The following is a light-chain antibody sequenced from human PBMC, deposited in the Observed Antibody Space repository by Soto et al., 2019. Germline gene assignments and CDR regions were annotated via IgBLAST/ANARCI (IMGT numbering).Light chain of an antibody. CDR1: SSDVGGYNY. CDR2: EVN. J-gene: IGLJ1*01. Sequence: QSALTQPPSASGSPGQSVAISCTGTSSDVGGYNYVSWYQQHPGKAPKLMIYEVNKRPSGVPDRFSGSKSGNTASLTVSGLQAEDEADYHCSSYAGSSNVFGTGTNVIVL. CDR3: SSYAGSSNV. V-gene: IGLV2-8*01.